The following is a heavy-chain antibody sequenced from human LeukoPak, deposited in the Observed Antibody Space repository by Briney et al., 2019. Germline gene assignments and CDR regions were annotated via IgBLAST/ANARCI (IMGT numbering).Heavy chain of an antibody. Sequence: GGSLRLSCAAPGFTFSSYWMHWVRQAPGKGLVWVSRINSDGSSTSYADSVKGRFTISRDNAKNTLYPQMNSLRAEDTAVYYCARRGTAGTGDYWGQGTLVTVSS. V-gene: IGHV3-74*01. J-gene: IGHJ4*02. CDR3: ARRGTAGTGDY. D-gene: IGHD6-13*01. CDR1: GFTFSSYW. CDR2: INSDGSST.